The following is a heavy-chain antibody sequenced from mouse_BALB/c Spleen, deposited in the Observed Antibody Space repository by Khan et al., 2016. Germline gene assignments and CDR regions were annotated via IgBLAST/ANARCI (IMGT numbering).Heavy chain of an antibody. CDR1: GFTFSSYS. CDR3: GDHLTGSFAY. V-gene: IGHV5-6*01. D-gene: IGHD4-1*01. CDR2: ISSGGDYT. Sequence: EVELVESGGDLVKPGGSLKLSCAASGFTFSSYSMSWVRQTPDKRLEWVASISSGGDYTYYPDSVKGRFTISRDNAKNTLYLHMSDLKSEDTAMYYCGDHLTGSFAYWGQGTLVTVSA. J-gene: IGHJ3*01.